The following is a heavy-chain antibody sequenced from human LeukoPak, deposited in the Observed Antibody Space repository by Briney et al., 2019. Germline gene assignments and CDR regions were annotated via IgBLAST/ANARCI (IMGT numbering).Heavy chain of an antibody. CDR2: INHSGST. CDR1: GASFSGYY. V-gene: IGHV4-34*01. CDR3: ARQGPLYDFWSGYPGFDP. J-gene: IGHJ5*02. Sequence: SETLSLTCAVYGASFSGYYWSWIRQPPGKGLEWIGEINHSGSTNYNPSLKSRLTISVDTSKNQFSLKLSSVTAADTAVYYCARQGPLYDFWSGYPGFDPWGQGTLVTVSS. D-gene: IGHD3-3*01.